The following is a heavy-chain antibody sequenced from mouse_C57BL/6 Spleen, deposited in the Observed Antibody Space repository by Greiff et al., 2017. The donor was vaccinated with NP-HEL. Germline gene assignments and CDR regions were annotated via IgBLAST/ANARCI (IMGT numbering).Heavy chain of an antibody. J-gene: IGHJ4*01. CDR3: RIYYDYDGAMDY. CDR2: IDPETGGT. Sequence: QVQLQQSGAELVRPGASVTLSCKASGYTFTDYEMHWVKQTPVHGLEWIGAIDPETGGTAYNQKFKGKAILTADKSSSTAYMELRSLTSEDSAVYYCRIYYDYDGAMDYWGQGTSVTVSS. V-gene: IGHV1-15*01. CDR1: GYTFTDYE. D-gene: IGHD2-4*01.